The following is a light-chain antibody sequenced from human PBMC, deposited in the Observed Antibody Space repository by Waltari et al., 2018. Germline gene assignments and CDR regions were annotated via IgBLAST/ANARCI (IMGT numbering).Light chain of an antibody. CDR1: QSVSSY. Sequence: EIVLTQSPATLSLSPGERATLSCRASQSVSSYLAWYQQKPGQAPRLLIYDASNRATGIPARFSGSGSGTDFTLTISSLEPEDFALYYCQQRSKWPITFGLGTRLEIK. V-gene: IGKV3-11*01. J-gene: IGKJ5*01. CDR2: DAS. CDR3: QQRSKWPIT.